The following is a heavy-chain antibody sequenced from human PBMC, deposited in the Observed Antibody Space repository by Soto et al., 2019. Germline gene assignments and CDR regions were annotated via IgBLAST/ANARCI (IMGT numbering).Heavy chain of an antibody. Sequence: SETLSLTCAVYGGSFSGYYWSWLRQPPGKGLEWIGEINHSGSTNYNPSLKSRVTISVDTSKNQFSLKLSAVTAADTAVYYCARGWRPAISALSGPWGQGTLVTVSS. CDR3: ARGWRPAISALSGP. V-gene: IGHV4-34*01. J-gene: IGHJ5*02. CDR1: GGSFSGYY. D-gene: IGHD6-25*01. CDR2: INHSGST.